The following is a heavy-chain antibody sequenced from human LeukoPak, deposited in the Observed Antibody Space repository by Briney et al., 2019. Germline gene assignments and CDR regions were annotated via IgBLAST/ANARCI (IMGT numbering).Heavy chain of an antibody. CDR2: MNPNSGNT. D-gene: IGHD3-22*01. J-gene: IGHJ4*02. V-gene: IGHV1-8*01. CDR1: GYTFTSYD. Sequence: ASVKVSCKASGYTFTSYDINWVRQATGQGLEWMGWMNPNSGNTGYAQKFQGRVTMTRNTSISTAYMELSSLRSEDTAVYYCARGHSSGYYYSTFYWGQGTLVTVSS. CDR3: ARGHSSGYYYSTFY.